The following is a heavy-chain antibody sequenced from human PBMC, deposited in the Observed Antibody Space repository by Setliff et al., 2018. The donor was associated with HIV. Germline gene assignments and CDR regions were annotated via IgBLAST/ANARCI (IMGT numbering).Heavy chain of an antibody. CDR1: GGSISSSSYY. CDR3: ARTPYDFWSGHIDY. J-gene: IGHJ4*02. D-gene: IGHD3-3*01. V-gene: IGHV4-39*01. CDR2: IYYSGST. Sequence: SETLSLTCTVSGGSISSSSYYWGWIRQPPGKGLEWIGSIYYSGSTYYNPSLKSRVTISVDTSKNQFSLKLSSVTAADTAVYYCARTPYDFWSGHIDYRGQGTLVTVSS.